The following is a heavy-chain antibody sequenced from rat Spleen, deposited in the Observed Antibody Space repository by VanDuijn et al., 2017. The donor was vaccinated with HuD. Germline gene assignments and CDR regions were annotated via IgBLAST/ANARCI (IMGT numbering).Heavy chain of an antibody. J-gene: IGHJ3*01. Sequence: QVQLKESGPGLVQPSQTLSLTCTVSGLSLTSNSVSWIRQPPGKGLEWMGVIWDNGGTDYASSLKSRLSISRDTSRDQVFLKMNSLQTEDTATYYCASPPDYPIAAYNWFAYWGQGTLVTVSS. V-gene: IGHV2-47*01. CDR3: ASPPDYPIAAYNWFAY. D-gene: IGHD1-2*01. CDR1: GLSLTSNS. CDR2: IWDNGGT.